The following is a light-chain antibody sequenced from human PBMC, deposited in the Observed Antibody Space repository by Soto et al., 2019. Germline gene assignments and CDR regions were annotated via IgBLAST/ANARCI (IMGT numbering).Light chain of an antibody. CDR1: QGISSY. CDR2: AAS. Sequence: AIRMTQSPSSLSASTGDRVTITCRASQGISSYLAWYQQKPGKAPKLLIYAASTLQSGVPSRFSGSGSGTDVTLPISCLQSEDFATYYCQQYYSYPWTFGQGTKVDIK. V-gene: IGKV1-8*01. CDR3: QQYYSYPWT. J-gene: IGKJ1*01.